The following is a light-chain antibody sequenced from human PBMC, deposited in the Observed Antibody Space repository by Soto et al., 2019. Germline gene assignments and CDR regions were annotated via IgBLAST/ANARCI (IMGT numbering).Light chain of an antibody. CDR2: RNN. Sequence: QSVLTQPPSASGTPGQRVTISCSGSSSNIESNYVYWYQQLPGTAPKLLIYRNNQRPSEVPDRFSGSKSGTSASLAISGLRSDDEADYYCASWDDSLSGPVFGGGTKVTVL. CDR1: SSNIESNY. J-gene: IGLJ2*01. CDR3: ASWDDSLSGPV. V-gene: IGLV1-47*01.